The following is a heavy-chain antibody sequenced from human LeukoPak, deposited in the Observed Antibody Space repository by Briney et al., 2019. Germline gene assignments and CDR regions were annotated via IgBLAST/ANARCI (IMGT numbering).Heavy chain of an antibody. CDR1: GYSFTSYW. CDR2: IYPDYSDT. D-gene: IGHD1-26*01. CDR3: ATGSTSRYFDY. J-gene: IGHJ4*02. V-gene: IGHV5-51*01. Sequence: GESLKISCKGSGYSFTSYWIGWVRQVPGKGLEWMGIIYPDYSDTRYSPSFQGQVTISADKSISTAYLQWSSLKASDTAMYYCATGSTSRYFDYWGQGTLVTVSS.